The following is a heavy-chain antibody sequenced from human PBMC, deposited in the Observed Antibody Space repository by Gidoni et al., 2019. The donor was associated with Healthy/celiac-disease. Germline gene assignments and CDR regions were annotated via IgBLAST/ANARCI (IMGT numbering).Heavy chain of an antibody. D-gene: IGHD6-13*01. CDR1: GFTFSSYA. CDR3: AKSSTVPHWQQLVTFDY. Sequence: EVQLLESGGGLVQPGGSLRLSCAASGFTFSSYAMSWVRQAPGKGLEWVSAISGSGGSTYYADSVKGRFTISRDNSKNTLYLQMNSLRAEDTAVYYCAKSSTVPHWQQLVTFDYWGQGTLVTVSS. CDR2: ISGSGGST. V-gene: IGHV3-23*01. J-gene: IGHJ4*02.